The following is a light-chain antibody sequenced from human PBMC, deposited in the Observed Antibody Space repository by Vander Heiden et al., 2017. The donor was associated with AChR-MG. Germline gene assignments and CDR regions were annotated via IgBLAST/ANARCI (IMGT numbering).Light chain of an antibody. CDR2: GAS. CDR1: QSVSSSY. Sequence: IVLTQSPGTLSLSPGARATLPCRASQSVSSSYLAWYQQKPGQAPRLLIYGASSRATGIPERFSGSGSGTDFTLTISRLEPEDFAVYYCQQYGSSPLTFGQGTKVEIK. J-gene: IGKJ1*01. CDR3: QQYGSSPLT. V-gene: IGKV3-20*01.